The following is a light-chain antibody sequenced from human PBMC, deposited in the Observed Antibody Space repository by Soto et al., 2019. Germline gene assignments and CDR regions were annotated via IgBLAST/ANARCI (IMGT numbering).Light chain of an antibody. CDR1: QSVSSSY. Sequence: EIVMTQSPATLSVSPGESATLSCRASQSVSSSYLAWYQQKPGQAPRLLIYDASNRATGIPARFSGSGSGTELTLTISSLQPQDFAVYYCQQRSNWPPTTFGQGTRLEIK. CDR3: QQRSNWPPTT. CDR2: DAS. J-gene: IGKJ5*01. V-gene: IGKV3D-20*02.